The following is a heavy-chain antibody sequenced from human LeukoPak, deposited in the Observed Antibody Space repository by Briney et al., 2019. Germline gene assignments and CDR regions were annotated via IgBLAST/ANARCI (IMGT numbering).Heavy chain of an antibody. J-gene: IGHJ3*02. D-gene: IGHD2-2*01. CDR2: ISGSGGST. CDR3: AKFPINRAYCSSTSCFSFGAFDI. Sequence: AGGSLRLSCAASGFTFSSYAMSWVRQAPGKGLEWVSAISGSGGSTYYADSVKGRFTISRDNSKNTLYLQMNSLRAEDTAVYYCAKFPINRAYCSSTSCFSFGAFDIWGQGTMVTVSS. V-gene: IGHV3-23*01. CDR1: GFTFSSYA.